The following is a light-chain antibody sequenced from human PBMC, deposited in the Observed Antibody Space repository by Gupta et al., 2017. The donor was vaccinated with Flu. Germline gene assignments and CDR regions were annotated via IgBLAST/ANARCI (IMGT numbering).Light chain of an antibody. CDR1: QSISSY. CDR2: AAS. Sequence: DIQMTQSPSSLSASVGDRVTITCRASQSISSYLNWYQQKPGKAPKLLIYAASSLQSGVPSRFSGSGSGTDLTLTTSRLQPEDVATYYCQQSYSTPLTFGRGTKVEIK. J-gene: IGKJ4*02. CDR3: QQSYSTPLT. V-gene: IGKV1-39*01.